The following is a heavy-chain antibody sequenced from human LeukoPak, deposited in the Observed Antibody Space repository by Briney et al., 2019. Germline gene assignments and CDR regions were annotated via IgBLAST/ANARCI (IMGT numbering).Heavy chain of an antibody. CDR2: SSGSSSTN. V-gene: IGHV3-48*04. J-gene: IGHJ4*02. CDR3: ARGLNPQSGYSSDY. CDR1: GFTFSTSG. D-gene: IGHD5-18*01. Sequence: GGSLRLSCAASGFTFSTSGMHWVRQAPGKGLEWISCSSGSSSTNYYADSVKGRFTISGDNAKNSLYLQMDSLRAEDTAVYYCARGLNPQSGYSSDYWGQGTLVTVSS.